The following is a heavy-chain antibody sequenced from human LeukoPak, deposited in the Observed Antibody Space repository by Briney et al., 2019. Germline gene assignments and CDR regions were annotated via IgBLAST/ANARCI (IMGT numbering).Heavy chain of an antibody. Sequence: SETLSLTCTVSGGSISSYYWSWIRQPAGKGLEWIGRIYTSGSTNYNPSLKSRVTMSVDTSKNQFSLKLSSVTAADTAVYYCARETYYDILTGYYSPTPFDYWGQGTLVTVSS. V-gene: IGHV4-4*07. CDR2: IYTSGST. J-gene: IGHJ4*02. CDR3: ARETYYDILTGYYSPTPFDY. D-gene: IGHD3-9*01. CDR1: GGSISSYY.